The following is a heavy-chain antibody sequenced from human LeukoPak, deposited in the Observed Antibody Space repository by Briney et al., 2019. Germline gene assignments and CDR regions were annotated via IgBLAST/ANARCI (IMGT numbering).Heavy chain of an antibody. V-gene: IGHV4-39*01. D-gene: IGHD1-26*01. J-gene: IGHJ4*03. CDR2: MSFSGST. Sequence: SETLSPTCTVSGGSISSSGYFWGWIRQPPGKGLEWIGSMSFSGSTYYNPSLKSRVTISVDKSKNQFSLNLSSVTAADTAVYYSARFSGSYFDYWGQGTLVTASS. CDR3: ARFSGSYFDY. CDR1: GGSISSSGYF.